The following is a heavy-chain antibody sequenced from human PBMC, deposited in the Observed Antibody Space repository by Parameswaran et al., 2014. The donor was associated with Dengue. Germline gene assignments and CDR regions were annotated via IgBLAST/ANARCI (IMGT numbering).Heavy chain of an antibody. D-gene: IGHD1-26*01. V-gene: IGHV3-48*03. CDR3: ARDSRLVGATSYDY. Sequence: VRQAPGKGLEWVSYISSSGSTIHYADSVKGRFTISRDNAKNSLYLLLDSLRGEDTAVYYYARDSRLVGATSYDYWGHGTLVTVSS. CDR2: ISSSGSTI. J-gene: IGHJ4*01.